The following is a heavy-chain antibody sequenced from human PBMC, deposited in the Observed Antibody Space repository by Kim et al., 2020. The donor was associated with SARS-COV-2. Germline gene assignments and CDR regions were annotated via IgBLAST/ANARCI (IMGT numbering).Heavy chain of an antibody. J-gene: IGHJ5*02. CDR1: GYSFTTYW. Sequence: GESLKISCKGSGYSFTTYWITWVRQMPGKGLEWMGRIDPTDSFTNYSPSFEGHVTISTDKSINTAYLQWSSLKASDTAMYYCSRLRIEANGLYNWFDTLG. D-gene: IGHD2-15*01. V-gene: IGHV5-10-1*01. CDR2: IDPTDSFT. CDR3: SRLRIEANGLYNWFDT.